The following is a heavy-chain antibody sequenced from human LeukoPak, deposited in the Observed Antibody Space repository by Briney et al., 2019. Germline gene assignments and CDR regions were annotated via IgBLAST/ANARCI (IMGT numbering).Heavy chain of an antibody. V-gene: IGHV1-2*02. CDR3: ARDIGGSAWPGNWFDS. CDR1: GYTFTDYY. CDR2: IDPKTGGT. D-gene: IGHD6-19*01. Sequence: ASVRVPCKSSGYTFTDYYMHWVRQAPGQSLEWMGWIDPKTGGTNYVQKFQGRVTMTRDTSITTVYMELSRLSFDDTAVYYCARDIGGSAWPGNWFDSWGQGTLVTVSS. J-gene: IGHJ5*01.